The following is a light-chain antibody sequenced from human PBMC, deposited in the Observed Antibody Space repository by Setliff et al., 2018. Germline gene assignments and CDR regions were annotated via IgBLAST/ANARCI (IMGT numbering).Light chain of an antibody. CDR2: RNN. J-gene: IGLJ1*01. CDR3: ATWDDSLSADV. V-gene: IGLV1-47*01. Sequence: VLTQPPSASGTPGQSVTISCSGSTSNIEKNFVYWYQQVPGTVPKLLIYRNNQRPSGVSDRFSGSKSGTSASLAISGLRSEDGADYYCATWDDSLSADVFGTGTKVTVL. CDR1: TSNIEKNF.